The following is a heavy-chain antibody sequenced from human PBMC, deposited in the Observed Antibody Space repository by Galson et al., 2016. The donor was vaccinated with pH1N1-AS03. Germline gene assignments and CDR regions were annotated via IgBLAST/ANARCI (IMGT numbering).Heavy chain of an antibody. Sequence: SCAASGFTFSNYAMSWVRQAPGKGLEWVSVISGSGGNTYYADSVKGRFTISRDNSKKLVFLQMNSLRADDTAVYYCATRGEVADRNPTTDPSDIWGQGTVVTVSS. D-gene: IGHD3-16*01. CDR3: ATRGEVADRNPTTDPSDI. CDR2: ISGSGGNT. V-gene: IGHV3-23*01. J-gene: IGHJ3*02. CDR1: GFTFSNYA.